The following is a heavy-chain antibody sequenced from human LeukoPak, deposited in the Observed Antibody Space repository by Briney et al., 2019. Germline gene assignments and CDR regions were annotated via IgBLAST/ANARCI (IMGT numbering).Heavy chain of an antibody. Sequence: PGGSLRLSCAASGFTFSSYGMHWVRQAPGKGLEWVAATSYDESEKYYGDSVKGRFTISRDNSKNTLYLQMNSLRAEDTAVYYCAKDVGGYSGYGHYYYYYMDVWGKGTTVTVSS. CDR1: GFTFSSYG. D-gene: IGHD5-12*01. CDR2: TSYDESEK. J-gene: IGHJ6*03. CDR3: AKDVGGYSGYGHYYYYYMDV. V-gene: IGHV3-33*05.